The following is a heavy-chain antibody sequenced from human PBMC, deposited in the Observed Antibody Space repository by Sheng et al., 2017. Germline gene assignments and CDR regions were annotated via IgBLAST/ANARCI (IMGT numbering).Heavy chain of an antibody. CDR2: INHSGST. Sequence: QVQLQQWGAGLLKLSETLSLTCAVYGGSFSGYYWSWIRQPPGKGLEWIGEINHSGSTNYNPSLKSRVTISVDTSKNQFSLKLSSVTAADTAVYYCARGVGVVSSSWSSYYYYYGMDVWGPRDHGHRL. J-gene: IGHJ6*01. CDR1: GGSFSGYY. CDR3: ARGVGVVSSSWSSYYYYYGMDV. V-gene: IGHV4-34*01. D-gene: IGHD6-13*01.